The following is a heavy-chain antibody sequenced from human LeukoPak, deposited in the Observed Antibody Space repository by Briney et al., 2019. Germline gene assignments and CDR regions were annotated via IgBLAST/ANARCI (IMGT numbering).Heavy chain of an antibody. CDR2: NAGNGNT. D-gene: IGHD3-22*01. Sequence: NAGNGNTKYSQKFQGRVTITRDTSASTAYMELSSLRSEDTAVYYCARDEYYYDSSGYRADYWGQGTLVTVSS. CDR3: ARDEYYYDSSGYRADY. V-gene: IGHV1-3*01. J-gene: IGHJ4*02.